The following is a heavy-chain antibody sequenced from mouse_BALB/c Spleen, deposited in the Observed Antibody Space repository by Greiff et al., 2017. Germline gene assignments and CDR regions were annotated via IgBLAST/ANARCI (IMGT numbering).Heavy chain of an antibody. D-gene: IGHD1-2*01. J-gene: IGHJ4*01. V-gene: IGHV1S81*02. CDR2: INPSNGGT. CDR1: GYTFTSYY. Sequence: QVQLQQSGAELVKPGASVKLSCKASGYTFTSYYMYWVKQRPGQGLEWIGEINPSNGGTNFNEKFKSKATLTVDKSSSTAYMQLSSLTSEDSAVYYCTSPSLLRLHAMDYWGQGTSVTVSS. CDR3: TSPSLLRLHAMDY.